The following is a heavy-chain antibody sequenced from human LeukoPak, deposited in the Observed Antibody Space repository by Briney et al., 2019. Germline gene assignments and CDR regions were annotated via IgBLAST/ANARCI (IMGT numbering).Heavy chain of an antibody. CDR2: IYHSGST. Sequence: SETLSLTCTVSGYSISSGYYWGWIRQPPGKGLEWIGSIYHSGSTYYNPSLKSRVTISVDTSKNQFSLKLSSVTAADTAVYYCARERDGYSYGFAANWFDPWGQGTLVTVSS. CDR3: ARERDGYSYGFAANWFDP. CDR1: GYSISSGYY. D-gene: IGHD5-18*01. V-gene: IGHV4-38-2*02. J-gene: IGHJ5*02.